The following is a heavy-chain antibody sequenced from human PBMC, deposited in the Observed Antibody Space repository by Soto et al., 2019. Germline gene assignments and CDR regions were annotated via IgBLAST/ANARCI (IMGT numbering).Heavy chain of an antibody. CDR1: GGSISSYY. D-gene: IGHD3-16*01. J-gene: IGHJ5*02. V-gene: IGHV4-59*12. CDR2: IYYSGST. CDR3: AKDVSSRRWFDP. Sequence: SETLSLTCTVSGGSISSYYWSWIRQPPGKGLEWIGYIYYSGSTNYNPSLKSRVTMSADTSKNQISLKMTSVTAADTAVYFCAKDVSSRRWFDPWGQGVRVTVSS.